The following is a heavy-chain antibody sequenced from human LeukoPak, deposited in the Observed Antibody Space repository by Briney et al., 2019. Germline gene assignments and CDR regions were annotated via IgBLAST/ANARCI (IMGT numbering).Heavy chain of an antibody. J-gene: IGHJ3*02. D-gene: IGHD3-9*01. CDR2: IYYSGST. Sequence: PSETLSPTCTVSGGSISSYYWSWIRQPPGKGLEWIGYIYYSGSTNYNPSLKSRVTISVDTSKNQFSLKLSSVTAADTAVYYCARAYLYDILTGYAFDIWGQGTMVTVSS. CDR1: GGSISSYY. V-gene: IGHV4-59*01. CDR3: ARAYLYDILTGYAFDI.